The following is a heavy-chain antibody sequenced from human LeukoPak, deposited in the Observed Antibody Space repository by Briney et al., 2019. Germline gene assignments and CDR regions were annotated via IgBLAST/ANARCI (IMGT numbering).Heavy chain of an antibody. V-gene: IGHV1-69*13. Sequence: SVKVSCKASGGTFSSYAISWVRQAPGQGLEWMGGIIPIFGTANYAQKFQGRVTITADESKSTAYMELSSLRSEDTAVYYCAREYAGKGMTGGNDYWGQGTLVTVSS. D-gene: IGHD4-23*01. CDR1: GGTFSSYA. J-gene: IGHJ4*02. CDR3: AREYAGKGMTGGNDY. CDR2: IIPIFGTA.